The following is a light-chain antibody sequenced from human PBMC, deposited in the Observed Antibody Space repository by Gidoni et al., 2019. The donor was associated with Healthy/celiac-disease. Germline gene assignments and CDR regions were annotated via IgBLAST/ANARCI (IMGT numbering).Light chain of an antibody. J-gene: IGKJ5*01. CDR1: QRVSSSC. Sequence: EIVLTQSPATLSLSPGERATLSCGASQRVSSSCLAWYQQKPGLAPRLLIYDASSRATGIPDRFSGSGSGTDFTLTISRLEPEDFAVYYCQQYGSSLITFXHXTRLEIK. CDR2: DAS. V-gene: IGKV3D-20*01. CDR3: QQYGSSLIT.